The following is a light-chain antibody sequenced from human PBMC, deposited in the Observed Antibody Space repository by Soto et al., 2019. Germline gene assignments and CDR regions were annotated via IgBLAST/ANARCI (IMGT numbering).Light chain of an antibody. J-gene: IGLJ1*01. Sequence: QSALTQPASVSGSPGQSITISCSGTISDFIVYNYVSWYQQHPGKAPKLMLYGVNKRPSGVSNRFSGSKSGDTASLTISGLQDEDEADYYCSSHTLSSALQVFGTGTKVTVL. CDR2: GVN. CDR3: SSHTLSSALQV. V-gene: IGLV2-14*01. CDR1: ISDFIVYNY.